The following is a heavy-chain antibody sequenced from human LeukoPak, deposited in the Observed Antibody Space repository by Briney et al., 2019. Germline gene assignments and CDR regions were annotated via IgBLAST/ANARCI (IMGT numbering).Heavy chain of an antibody. J-gene: IGHJ5*02. CDR3: ARATWYSGSYWFDP. D-gene: IGHD1-26*01. V-gene: IGHV4-59*01. CDR2: IYYSGST. Sequence: PSETLSLTCTVSGGSISSYYWSWIRQPPGKGLEWIGYIYYSGSTNYNPSLKSRVTISVDTSKNQFSLKLSSVTAADTAVYYCARATWYSGSYWFDPWGQGTLVTVSS. CDR1: GGSISSYY.